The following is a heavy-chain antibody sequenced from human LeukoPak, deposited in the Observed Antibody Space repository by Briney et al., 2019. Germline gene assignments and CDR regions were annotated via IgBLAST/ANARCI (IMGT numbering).Heavy chain of an antibody. D-gene: IGHD4-23*01. Sequence: ASVKVSCKASEYTFTSYAMNWVRQAPGQGLEWMGWINTNTGNPTYAQGFTGRFVFSLDTSVSTAYLQISNLEAEDTALYYCARDNGGANDAFDIWGQGTMVTVSS. CDR1: EYTFTSYA. CDR2: INTNTGNP. J-gene: IGHJ3*02. CDR3: ARDNGGANDAFDI. V-gene: IGHV7-4-1*02.